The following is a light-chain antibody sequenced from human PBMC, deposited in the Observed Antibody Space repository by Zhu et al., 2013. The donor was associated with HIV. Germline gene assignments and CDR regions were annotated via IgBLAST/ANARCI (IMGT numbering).Light chain of an antibody. CDR2: DAS. CDR1: QSVSSY. V-gene: IGKV3-11*01. CDR3: QQYGSPPVA. Sequence: TQSPATLSLSPGERATLSCRASQSVSSYLAWYQQKPGQAPRLLIYDASNRATGIPARFSGSGSGTDFTLTINSLEPEDFAVYYCQQYGSPPVAFGPGTKVDMK. J-gene: IGKJ3*01.